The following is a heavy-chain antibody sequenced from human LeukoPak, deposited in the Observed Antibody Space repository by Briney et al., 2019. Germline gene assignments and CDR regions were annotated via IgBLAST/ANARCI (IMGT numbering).Heavy chain of an antibody. CDR1: GLTVSSNY. J-gene: IGHJ4*02. D-gene: IGHD6-6*01. CDR3: ARGRYSTSPLDY. CDR2: ISGSSTYT. Sequence: TGGSLRLSCAASGLTVSSNYLSWIRQAPGKGLEWISYISGSSTYTNYADSVKGRFTISRDNAKNSLYLQMSSLRAEDTAAYYCARGRYSTSPLDYWGQGTLVTVSS. V-gene: IGHV3-11*06.